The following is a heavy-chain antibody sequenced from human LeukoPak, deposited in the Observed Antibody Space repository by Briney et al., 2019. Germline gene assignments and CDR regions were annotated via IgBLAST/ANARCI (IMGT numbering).Heavy chain of an antibody. CDR3: ARGLYDNSGYTLFDY. D-gene: IGHD3-22*01. Sequence: SETLSLTCTVSGGSISSGGYYWSWIWQPAGKGLEWIGRIYSSGSTNYNPSLKSRVTISVDTSKNQFSLKLSSVTAADTAVYYCARGLYDNSGYTLFDYWGQGTLVTVSS. CDR1: GGSISSGGYY. J-gene: IGHJ4*02. V-gene: IGHV4-61*02. CDR2: IYSSGST.